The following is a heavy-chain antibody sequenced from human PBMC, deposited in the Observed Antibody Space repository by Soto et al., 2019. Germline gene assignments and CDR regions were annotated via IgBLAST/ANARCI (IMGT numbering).Heavy chain of an antibody. J-gene: IGHJ6*02. CDR3: ARDVGYGSGSGYYYYGMDV. Sequence: GGSLRLSCAASGFTFSSYGMHWVRQAPGKGLEWVAVIWYDGSNKYYADSVKGRFTISRDNSKNTLYLQMNSLRAEDTAVYYCARDVGYGSGSGYYYYGMDVWGQGTTVTVSS. D-gene: IGHD3-10*01. CDR2: IWYDGSNK. CDR1: GFTFSSYG. V-gene: IGHV3-33*01.